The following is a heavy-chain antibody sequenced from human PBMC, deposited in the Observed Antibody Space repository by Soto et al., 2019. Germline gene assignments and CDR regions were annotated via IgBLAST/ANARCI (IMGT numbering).Heavy chain of an antibody. V-gene: IGHV4-31*03. CDR2: IFYSGNT. D-gene: IGHD3-16*01. J-gene: IGHJ4*02. CDR1: GGSISSGGYY. Sequence: PSETLSLTCTVSGGSISSGGYYWSWIRQHPGRGLEWIGYIFYSGNTYYNPSLKSRIIISVDTSKNQFSLEVTSVTAADTAVYYCARDHAYSAYWAFDYWGQGALVTVSS. CDR3: ARDHAYSAYWAFDY.